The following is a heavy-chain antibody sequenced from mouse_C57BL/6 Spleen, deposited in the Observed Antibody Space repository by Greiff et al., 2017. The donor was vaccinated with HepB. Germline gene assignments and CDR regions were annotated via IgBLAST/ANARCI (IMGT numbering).Heavy chain of an antibody. CDR1: GYTFTSYW. CDR3: ARGSRDYAMDY. V-gene: IGHV1-61*01. Sequence: VQLQQPGAELVRPGSSVKLSCKASGYTFTSYWMDWVKQRPGQGLEWIGNIYPSDSETHYNQKFKDKATLTVDKSSSTAYMQLSSLTSEDSAVYYCARGSRDYAMDYWGQGTSVTVSS. J-gene: IGHJ4*01. CDR2: IYPSDSET.